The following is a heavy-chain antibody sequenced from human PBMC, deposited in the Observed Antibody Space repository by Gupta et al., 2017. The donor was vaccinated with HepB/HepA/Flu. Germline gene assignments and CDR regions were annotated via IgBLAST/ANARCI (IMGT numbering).Heavy chain of an antibody. CDR2: IKSKTDGGTI. D-gene: IGHD3-10*01. Sequence: EVQLVESGGGLVKPGGSLRLSCAASGFTFSKTWMSWVRQAPGKGLEWVGRIKSKTDGGTIAYAAPVKGRFTISRDDSKSTLYLQMNSLKTEDTAVYFCATAGRAWFGDEDWGQGTLGTVSS. V-gene: IGHV3-15*01. J-gene: IGHJ4*02. CDR3: ATAGRAWFGDED. CDR1: GFTFSKTW.